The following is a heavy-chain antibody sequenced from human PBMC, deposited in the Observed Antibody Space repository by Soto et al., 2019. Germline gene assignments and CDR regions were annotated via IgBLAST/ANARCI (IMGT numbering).Heavy chain of an antibody. V-gene: IGHV3-23*01. Sequence: GGSLRLSCAASGFTFSNYAMTWVRQAPGKGLEWVSTISDNGGGTFYADSVKGRFTISRDNSKKTLYLQMNSLRAEDTAVYYCAKGLVPAAKTSLNDYWGQGTLVTVSS. J-gene: IGHJ4*02. CDR3: AKGLVPAAKTSLNDY. CDR1: GFTFSNYA. CDR2: ISDNGGGT. D-gene: IGHD2-2*01.